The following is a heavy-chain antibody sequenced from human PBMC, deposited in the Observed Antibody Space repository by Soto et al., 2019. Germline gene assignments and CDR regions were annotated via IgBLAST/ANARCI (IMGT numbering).Heavy chain of an antibody. CDR2: IYYSGST. CDR1: GGSISSSSYY. D-gene: IGHD3-22*01. V-gene: IGHV4-39*01. J-gene: IGHJ6*02. Sequence: QLQLQESGPGLVKPSETLSLTCTVSGGSISSSSYYWGWIRQPPGKGLEWIGSIYYSGSTYYNPSLKTRVTLSVDTSKNQFSLKLSSVTAADTAVYYCARRLYYDSSGFEGGGMDVWGQGTTVTVSS. CDR3: ARRLYYDSSGFEGGGMDV.